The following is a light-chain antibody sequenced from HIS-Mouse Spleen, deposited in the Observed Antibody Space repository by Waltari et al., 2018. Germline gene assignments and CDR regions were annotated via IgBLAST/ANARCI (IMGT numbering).Light chain of an antibody. CDR3: SSYTSSSTF. Sequence: QSALTQPRSVSGSPGQSVTIPCTGTSSYVGGYNYVSWYQQHPGNAPKRIIYQGSNRPSGVSNRFSGSKSGNTASLTISGLQAEDEADYYCSSYTSSSTFFGTGTKVTVL. CDR2: QGS. V-gene: IGLV2-14*01. J-gene: IGLJ1*01. CDR1: SSYVGGYNY.